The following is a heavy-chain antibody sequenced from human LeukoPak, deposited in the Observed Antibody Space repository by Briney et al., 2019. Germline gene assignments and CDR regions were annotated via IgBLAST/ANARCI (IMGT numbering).Heavy chain of an antibody. Sequence: PSETLSLTCTVSGGSISSSSWSWIRQPPGKGLEWIWYIAYSGSTNYSPSLKSRVTISLDTSENPFSLKLSSVTAADTAVYYCARESRYYGGNLYYFDYWGQGPLVTVSS. CDR1: GGSISSSS. CDR3: ARESRYYGGNLYYFDY. V-gene: IGHV4-59*01. J-gene: IGHJ4*02. CDR2: IAYSGST. D-gene: IGHD4-23*01.